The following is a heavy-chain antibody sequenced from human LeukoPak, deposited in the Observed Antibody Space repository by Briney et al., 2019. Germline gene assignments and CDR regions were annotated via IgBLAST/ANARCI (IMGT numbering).Heavy chain of an antibody. CDR3: ARDPQSIAAAGTGSDAFDI. V-gene: IGHV3-21*01. Sequence: GGSLRLSCAASGFTFSSYAMNWVRQAPGKGLEWVSSISSSSSYIYYADSVKGRFTISRDNAKNSLYLQMNSLRAEDTAVYYCARDPQSIAAAGTGSDAFDIWGQGTMVTVSS. CDR2: ISSSSSYI. D-gene: IGHD6-13*01. CDR1: GFTFSSYA. J-gene: IGHJ3*02.